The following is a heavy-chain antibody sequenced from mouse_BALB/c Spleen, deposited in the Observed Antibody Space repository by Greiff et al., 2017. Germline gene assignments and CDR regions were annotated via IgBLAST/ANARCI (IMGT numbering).Heavy chain of an antibody. CDR2: SRNKANDYTT. J-gene: IGHJ3*01. D-gene: IGHD2-1*01. CDR1: GFTFSDFY. V-gene: IGHV7-1*02. Sequence: DVKLVESGGGLVQPGGSLRLSCATSGFTFSDFYMEWVRQPPGKRLEWSAASRNKANDYTTEYSASVKGRFIVSRDTSQSILYLQMNALRAEDTAIYYCARDGNYPFAYWGQGTLVTVSA. CDR3: ARDGNYPFAY.